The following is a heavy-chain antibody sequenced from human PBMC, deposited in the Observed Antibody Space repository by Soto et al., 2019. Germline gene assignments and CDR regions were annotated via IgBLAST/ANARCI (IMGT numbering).Heavy chain of an antibody. CDR2: ISYDGSNK. V-gene: IGHV3-30-3*01. CDR3: ARAKMGGLYGMDV. Sequence: QVQLVESGGGVVQPGRSLRLSCAASGFTFSSYAMHWVRQAPGKGLEWVAVISYDGSNKYYADSVKGRFTISRDNSKNTLYLQMNSLRAEDTAVYYCARAKMGGLYGMDVWGQGTTVTVSS. D-gene: IGHD3-16*01. J-gene: IGHJ6*02. CDR1: GFTFSSYA.